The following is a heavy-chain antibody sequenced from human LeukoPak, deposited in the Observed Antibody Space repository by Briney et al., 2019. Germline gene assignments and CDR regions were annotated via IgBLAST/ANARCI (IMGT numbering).Heavy chain of an antibody. V-gene: IGHV1-69*06. CDR2: IIPIFGTA. D-gene: IGHD5-18*01. J-gene: IGHJ3*02. Sequence: ASVKVSCKASGGTFSSYAISWVRQAPGQGLEWMGGIIPIFGTANYAQKFQGRVTITADKSTSTAYMELSSLRSEYTAVYYCARSVDTAVTDAFDIWGQGTMVTVSS. CDR3: ARSVDTAVTDAFDI. CDR1: GGTFSSYA.